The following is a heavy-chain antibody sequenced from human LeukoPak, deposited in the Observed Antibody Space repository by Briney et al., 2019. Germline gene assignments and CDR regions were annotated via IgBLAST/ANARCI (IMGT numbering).Heavy chain of an antibody. CDR1: GYTFTDYY. J-gene: IGHJ3*02. D-gene: IGHD6-19*01. V-gene: IGHV1-69-2*01. CDR2: VDPEDGET. CDR3: ATEPGIAVAGDDAFDI. Sequence: ASVKVSCKVSGYTFTDYYMHWVQQAPGKGLEWMGLVDPEDGETMYAEKFQGRVTITADTSTDTAYMELSSLRSEDTAVYYCATEPGIAVAGDDAFDIWGQGTMVTVSS.